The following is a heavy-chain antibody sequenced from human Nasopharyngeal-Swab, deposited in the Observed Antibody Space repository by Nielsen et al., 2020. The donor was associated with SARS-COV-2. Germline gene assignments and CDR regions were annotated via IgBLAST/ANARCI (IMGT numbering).Heavy chain of an antibody. D-gene: IGHD6-13*01. V-gene: IGHV4-39*01. CDR3: VRSSSWYYFDY. J-gene: IGHJ4*02. CDR1: GDSIAYSTFY. Sequence: SETLSLTCTVSGDSIAYSTFYWGWIRQPPGKGLEWIGNIYYNGNTYQNPSLKSRLTISVDKSENQFSLQLSSVTAADTAVYYCVRSSSWYYFDYWAQGTQVTVSS. CDR2: IYYNGNT.